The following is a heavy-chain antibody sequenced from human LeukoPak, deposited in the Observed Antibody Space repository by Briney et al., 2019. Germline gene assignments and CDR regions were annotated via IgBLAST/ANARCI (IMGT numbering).Heavy chain of an antibody. V-gene: IGHV3-30*18. CDR3: AKDLTGDYGDYYYYGMDV. D-gene: IGHD4-17*01. Sequence: AGGSLRLSCAASGFTFSSYGMHWVRQAPGKGLEWVAVISYDGSNKYYADSVKGRFTISRDNSKNTLYLQMNSLRAEDTAVYYCAKDLTGDYGDYYYYGMDVWGQGTTVTVSS. CDR2: ISYDGSNK. J-gene: IGHJ6*02. CDR1: GFTFSSYG.